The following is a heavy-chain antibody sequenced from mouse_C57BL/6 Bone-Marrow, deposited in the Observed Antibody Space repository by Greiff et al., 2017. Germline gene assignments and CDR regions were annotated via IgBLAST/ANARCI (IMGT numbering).Heavy chain of an antibody. CDR2: ISSGGSYT. V-gene: IGHV5-6*02. Sequence: DVKLQESGGDLVKPGGSLKLSCAASGFTFSSYGMSWVRQTPDKRLEWVATISSGGSYTYYPDSVKGRFTISRDNAKNTLYLQMSSLKSEDTAMYYCARGRGTNYWGQGTTLTVSS. CDR1: GFTFSSYG. CDR3: ARGRGTNY. J-gene: IGHJ2*01. D-gene: IGHD3-3*01.